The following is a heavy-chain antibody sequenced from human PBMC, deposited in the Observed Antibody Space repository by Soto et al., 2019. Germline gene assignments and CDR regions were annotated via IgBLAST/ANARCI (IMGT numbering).Heavy chain of an antibody. CDR2: ISGSGGST. CDR1: GFTFSSYA. CDR3: AKGDTMIVVGPAHKNLIFDY. D-gene: IGHD3-22*01. Sequence: AGGSLRLSCAASGFTFSSYARSWVRQAPGKGLEWVSAISGSGGSTYYADSVKGRFTISRDNSKNTLYLQMNSLRAEDTAVYYCAKGDTMIVVGPAHKNLIFDYWGQGTLVTVSS. V-gene: IGHV3-23*01. J-gene: IGHJ4*02.